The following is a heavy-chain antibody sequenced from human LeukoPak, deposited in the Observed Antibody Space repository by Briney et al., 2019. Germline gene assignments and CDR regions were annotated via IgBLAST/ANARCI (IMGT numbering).Heavy chain of an antibody. CDR1: GFTFSSYG. Sequence: SGGFLRLSCAASGFTFSSYGMSWVRQAPGKGLEWVSSFSGSGGTTYYADSVKGRFTISRDNSKNTLYLQMNSLRAEDTAVYYCARDNGNKYYFDYWGQGTLVTVSS. V-gene: IGHV3-23*01. CDR2: FSGSGGTT. J-gene: IGHJ4*02. CDR3: ARDNGNKYYFDY. D-gene: IGHD2-8*01.